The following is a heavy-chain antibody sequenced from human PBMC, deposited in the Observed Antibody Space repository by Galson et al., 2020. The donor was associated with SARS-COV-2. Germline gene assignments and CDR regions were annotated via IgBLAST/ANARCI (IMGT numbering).Heavy chain of an antibody. Sequence: ASVKVSCKASGDPFISFYIHWVRQAPGQGLQWMGAINPSGGTTSYAPKFRGRVTVIRDMSTQTVCMGLSSLTFEDTAVYYCARGWGDIKSAVFDYWGQGSLVVVSS. CDR1: GDPFISFY. D-gene: IGHD2-21*01. CDR2: INPSGGTT. J-gene: IGHJ4*02. V-gene: IGHV1-46*01. CDR3: ARGWGDIKSAVFDY.